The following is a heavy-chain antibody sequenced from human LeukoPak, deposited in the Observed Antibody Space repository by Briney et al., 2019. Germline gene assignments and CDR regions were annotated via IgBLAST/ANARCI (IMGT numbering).Heavy chain of an antibody. V-gene: IGHV3-15*07. D-gene: IGHD3-22*01. J-gene: IGHJ3*02. CDR2: IKSKTDGGTT. CDR3: TSSYYYDSSAYAFDI. Sequence: GGSLRLSCAASGFTFSNAWMNWVRQAPGKGLEWVGRIKSKTDGGTTDYAAPVKGRFTISRDDSKNTLYLQMNSLKTEDTAVYYRTSSYYYDSSAYAFDIWGQGTMVTVSS. CDR1: GFTFSNAW.